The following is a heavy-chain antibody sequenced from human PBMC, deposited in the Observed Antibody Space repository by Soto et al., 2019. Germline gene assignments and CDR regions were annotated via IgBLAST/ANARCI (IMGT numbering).Heavy chain of an antibody. Sequence: QVQLQQWGAGLLKPSETLSLTCAVYGGSFSGYYWSWIRQPPGKGLEGIGEINHSGSTNYNPSLKSRVTISVDTSKNQFSLKLSSVTAADTAVYYCARGGCSGGSCYSTAYFDYWGQGTLVTVSS. CDR3: ARGGCSGGSCYSTAYFDY. V-gene: IGHV4-34*01. J-gene: IGHJ4*02. CDR1: GGSFSGYY. D-gene: IGHD2-15*01. CDR2: INHSGST.